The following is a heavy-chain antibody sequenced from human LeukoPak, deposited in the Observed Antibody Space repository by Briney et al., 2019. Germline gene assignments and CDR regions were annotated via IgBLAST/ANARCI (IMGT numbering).Heavy chain of an antibody. D-gene: IGHD1-26*01. V-gene: IGHV1-24*01. CDR1: GYTLTELS. CDR3: ATSAVGATYMDV. J-gene: IGHJ6*04. CDR2: FDPEDGET. Sequence: ASVKVSCKVSGYTLTELSMHWVRQAPGKGLEWMGGFDPEDGETIYAQKFQGRVTMTEDTSTDTAYMELSSLRSEDTAVYYCATSAVGATYMDVWGKGTTVTVSS.